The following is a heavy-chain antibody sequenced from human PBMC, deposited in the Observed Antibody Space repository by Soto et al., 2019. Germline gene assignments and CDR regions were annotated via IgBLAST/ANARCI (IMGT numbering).Heavy chain of an antibody. V-gene: IGHV4-39*01. CDR2: IYYSGST. CDR3: ARQSRYCSGGSCLGYFQH. Sequence: QLQLQESGPGLVKPSETLSLTCTVSGGSISSSSYYWGWIRQPPGKGLEWIGSIYYSGSTYYNPSLKSRVTISVDTSKNQFSLKLSSVTAADTAVYYCARQSRYCSGGSCLGYFQHWGQGTLVTVSS. CDR1: GGSISSSSYY. D-gene: IGHD2-15*01. J-gene: IGHJ1*01.